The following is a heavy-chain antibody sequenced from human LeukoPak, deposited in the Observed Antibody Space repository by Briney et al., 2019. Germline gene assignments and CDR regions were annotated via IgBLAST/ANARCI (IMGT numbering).Heavy chain of an antibody. CDR2: INPNGGST. CDR1: GYTLTRYF. Sequence: ASVKVSCKASGYTLTRYFIHWVRQAPGQGLEWMGIINPNGGSTSYPQKFQGRVTMTWNTPISTAYMELSSLRSEDTAVYYCARLGDSGSYSGYGLDVWGQGTTVTVSS. V-gene: IGHV1-46*01. CDR3: ARLGDSGSYSGYGLDV. D-gene: IGHD1-26*01. J-gene: IGHJ6*02.